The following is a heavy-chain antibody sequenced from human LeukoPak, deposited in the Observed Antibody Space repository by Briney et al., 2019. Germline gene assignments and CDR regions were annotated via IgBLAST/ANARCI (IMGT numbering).Heavy chain of an antibody. CDR2: IDHSGTT. J-gene: IGHJ4*02. Sequence: SETLSLTCAVYGESFSGLYWSWIRQSPGKGLEWIGEIDHSGTTNYNPSLKSRVTISVDTSKNQFSLKLSSVTAADTAVYYCARESHTVTSFDYWGQGTLVTVSS. V-gene: IGHV4-34*01. CDR3: ARESHTVTSFDY. CDR1: GESFSGLY. D-gene: IGHD4-17*01.